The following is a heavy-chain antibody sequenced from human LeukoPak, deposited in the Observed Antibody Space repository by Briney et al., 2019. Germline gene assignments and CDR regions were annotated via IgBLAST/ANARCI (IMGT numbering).Heavy chain of an antibody. CDR3: ARSPSGSYLNFDY. CDR1: GGSVGSGDYY. D-gene: IGHD1-26*01. Sequence: PSETLSLTCTVSGGSVGSGDYYWSWIRQPPGKGLEWIGYIFYTGSTNYHPSLESRVTISLDTSKNQFSLKMRSVTAADTAVYYCARSPSGSYLNFDYWGQGALVTVSS. CDR2: IFYTGST. V-gene: IGHV4-61*08. J-gene: IGHJ4*02.